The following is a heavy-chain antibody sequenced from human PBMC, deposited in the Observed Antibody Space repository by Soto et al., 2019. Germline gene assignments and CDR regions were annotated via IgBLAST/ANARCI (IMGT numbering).Heavy chain of an antibody. CDR3: AREFCSGGTCHVAFYYYYGMDV. CDR2: ILPMFGTT. J-gene: IGHJ6*02. V-gene: IGHV1-69*01. CDR1: GGTFSSYA. Sequence: QVQLVQSGAEVKKPGSSVKVSCKASGGTFSSYAFSWVRRAPGQGLEWMGGILPMFGTTNYAQKFQGRVTITADESTTTAYMELSSLRSEDTAVYFCAREFCSGGTCHVAFYYYYGMDVWGQGTTVTVSS. D-gene: IGHD2-15*01.